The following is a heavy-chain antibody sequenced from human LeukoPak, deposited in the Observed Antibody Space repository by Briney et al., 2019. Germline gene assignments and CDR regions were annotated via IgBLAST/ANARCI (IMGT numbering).Heavy chain of an antibody. CDR3: ARVGHSSSWPGLFDY. CDR1: GGSISSYY. J-gene: IGHJ4*02. D-gene: IGHD6-13*01. Sequence: PSETLSLTCTVSGGSISSYYWSWIRQPPGKGLEWIGYIYYSGSTNYNPSLKSRVTISVDTSKNQFSLKLSSVTAADTAVYYCARVGHSSSWPGLFDYWGQGTLVTVSS. CDR2: IYYSGST. V-gene: IGHV4-59*01.